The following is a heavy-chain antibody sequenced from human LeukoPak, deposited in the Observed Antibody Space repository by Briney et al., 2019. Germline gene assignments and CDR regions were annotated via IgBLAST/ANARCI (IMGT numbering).Heavy chain of an antibody. D-gene: IGHD3-22*01. CDR2: IIPIFGTA. Sequence: ASVKVSCKASGGTFSSYAISWVRQAPGQGLEWMGGIIPIFGTANYAQKFQGRVTITADESMSTAYMELSSLRSEDTAVYYCARGEGYYDSSGYYMRDAFDIWGQGTMVTVSS. CDR1: GGTFSSYA. J-gene: IGHJ3*02. V-gene: IGHV1-69*13. CDR3: ARGEGYYDSSGYYMRDAFDI.